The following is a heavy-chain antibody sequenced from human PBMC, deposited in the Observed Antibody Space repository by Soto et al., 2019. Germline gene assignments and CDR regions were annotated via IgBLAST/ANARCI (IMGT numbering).Heavy chain of an antibody. CDR3: ARDYVVENFDY. CDR1: GFTFSSYA. CDR2: ISYDGSNK. Sequence: GGSLRLSCAASGFTFSSYAMHWVRQAPGKGLEWVAVISYDGSNKYYADSVKGRFTISRDNSKNTLYLQMNSLRAEDTAVYYCARDYVVENFDYWGQGTLVTVSS. D-gene: IGHD2-15*01. V-gene: IGHV3-30-3*01. J-gene: IGHJ4*02.